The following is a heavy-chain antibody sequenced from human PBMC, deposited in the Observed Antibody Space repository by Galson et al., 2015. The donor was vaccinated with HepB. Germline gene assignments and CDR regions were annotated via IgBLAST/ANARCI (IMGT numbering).Heavy chain of an antibody. CDR1: GFTFDDYT. V-gene: IGHV3-43*01. Sequence: SGAEVKKPGESLRLSCAASGFTFDDYTMHWVRQAPGKGLEWVSLISWDGGSTYYADSVKGRFTISRDNSKNSLYLQMNSLRTEDTALYYCAKDEGWQWLAKGYYYYYGMDVWGQGTTVTVSS. CDR3: AKDEGWQWLAKGYYYYYGMDV. CDR2: ISWDGGST. J-gene: IGHJ6*02. D-gene: IGHD6-19*01.